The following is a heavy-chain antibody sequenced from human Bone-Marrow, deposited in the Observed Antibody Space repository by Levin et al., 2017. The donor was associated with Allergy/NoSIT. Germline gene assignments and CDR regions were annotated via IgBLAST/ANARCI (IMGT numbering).Heavy chain of an antibody. V-gene: IGHV3-11*01. Sequence: GESLKISCATSGFRFSDYYMSWIRQAPGKGLEWVSYISNSASTIYYAESVKGRFTISRDNGKNSLSLEMNNLRVEDTALYYCARGREYCTSSSCYLSHWGQGTLVTVSS. J-gene: IGHJ4*02. CDR2: ISNSASTI. CDR3: ARGREYCTSSSCYLSH. D-gene: IGHD2-2*01. CDR1: GFRFSDYY.